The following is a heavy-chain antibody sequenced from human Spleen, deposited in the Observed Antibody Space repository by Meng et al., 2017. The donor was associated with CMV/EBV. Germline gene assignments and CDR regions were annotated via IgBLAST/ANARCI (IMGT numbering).Heavy chain of an antibody. V-gene: IGHV1-18*01. J-gene: IGHJ4*02. CDR3: AREFTAAGQGRTSV. D-gene: IGHD6-13*01. CDR2: ISAYNGNT. CDR1: GYTFNSYG. Sequence: KASGYTFNSYGMSWVRQAPGQGREWMRWISAYNGNTNDAQKRQSRVTMTADTSTSTVYMELRSLGSDDTAEYYCAREFTAAGQGRTSVWGQGTLVTVSS.